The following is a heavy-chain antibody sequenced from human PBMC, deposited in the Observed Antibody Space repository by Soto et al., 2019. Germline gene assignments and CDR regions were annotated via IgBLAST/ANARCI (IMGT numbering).Heavy chain of an antibody. CDR2: INPNSGCT. Sequence: ASVKVSCKASGYTFTGYYMHWVRQAPGQGLEWIGWINPNSGCTNYAQKFQGWVTMTRDTSISTAYMELSRLRSDDTAVYYCARGGYSGYDFDYWGQGTLVTVSS. J-gene: IGHJ4*02. CDR3: ARGGYSGYDFDY. V-gene: IGHV1-2*04. D-gene: IGHD5-12*01. CDR1: GYTFTGYY.